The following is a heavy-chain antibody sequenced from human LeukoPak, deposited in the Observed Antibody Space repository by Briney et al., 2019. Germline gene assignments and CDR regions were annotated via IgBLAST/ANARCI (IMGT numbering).Heavy chain of an antibody. CDR1: GFSFSSYV. CDR2: ISHDGTDT. V-gene: IGHV3-74*01. D-gene: IGHD5-24*01. CDR3: SRDVNFLFFDV. J-gene: IGHJ2*01. Sequence: GGSLRLSCAASGFSFSSYVMHWVRQAPGKGLTWVSRISHDGTDTNYADSVRGRFTISRDNARNTLYLQMSSLRDDDTAVYYCSRDVNFLFFDVWGRGTPVTVSS.